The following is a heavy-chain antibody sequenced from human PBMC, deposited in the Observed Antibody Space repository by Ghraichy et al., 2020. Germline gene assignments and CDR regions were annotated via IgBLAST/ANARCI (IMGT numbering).Heavy chain of an antibody. CDR1: GYTFISYY. CDR2: INPSSGST. V-gene: IGHV1-46*01. Sequence: ESLNISCKASGYTFISYYIYWVRQAPGQGLEWMGIINPSSGSTTYAQKFQGSVTMTRDTSTSTVYMELSSLRSEDTAVYYCARPRYASSPDFDPASYLWDWGQGTLVTVSS. D-gene: IGHD3-16*01. CDR3: ARPRYASSPDFDPASYLWD. J-gene: IGHJ4*02.